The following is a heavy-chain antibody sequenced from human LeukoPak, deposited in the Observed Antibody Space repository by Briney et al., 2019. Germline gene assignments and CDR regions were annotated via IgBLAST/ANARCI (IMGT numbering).Heavy chain of an antibody. CDR2: IWYDGTNK. CDR3: ARAAYDNSGYLTL. V-gene: IGHV3-33*01. Sequence: GGSLRLSCVASGFTFSSYGMHWVRQAPGKGLEWVAVIWYDGTNKYYADSVKGRFTISRDSSRNTLYLQMNSLRAEDTAVYYCARAAYDNSGYLTLWGQGTLATVSS. CDR1: GFTFSSYG. D-gene: IGHD3-22*01. J-gene: IGHJ4*02.